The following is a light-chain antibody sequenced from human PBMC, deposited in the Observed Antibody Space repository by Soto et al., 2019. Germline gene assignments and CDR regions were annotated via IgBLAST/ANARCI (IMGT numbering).Light chain of an antibody. CDR3: HSYDSSLSGWV. CDR2: GNS. J-gene: IGLJ3*02. V-gene: IGLV1-40*01. Sequence: QSVLTQPPSVSGAPGQRVTISYTGSSANIGAGCDVHWYQQLPGTAPKLLIYGNSNRPSGVPDRFSGSKSGTSASLAITGLQTQDEADYYCHSYDSSLSGWVFGGGTKLTVL. CDR1: SANIGAGCD.